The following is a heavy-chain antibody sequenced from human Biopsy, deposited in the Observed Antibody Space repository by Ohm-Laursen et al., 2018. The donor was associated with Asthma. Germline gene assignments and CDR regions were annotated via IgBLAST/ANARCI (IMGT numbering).Heavy chain of an antibody. CDR3: ARTFHFWSPYHAEHYQL. J-gene: IGHJ1*01. V-gene: IGHV3-7*01. CDR2: IKHDRTEK. Sequence: SLRLSCAASGFTFGDYWMSWARQVPGKGLEWVANIKHDRTEKNHVDSLKGRFTISRDNAKNSLYLQMNSPRAEDTAVYYCARTFHFWSPYHAEHYQLWGQGTLVTVSS. D-gene: IGHD3-3*02. CDR1: GFTFGDYW.